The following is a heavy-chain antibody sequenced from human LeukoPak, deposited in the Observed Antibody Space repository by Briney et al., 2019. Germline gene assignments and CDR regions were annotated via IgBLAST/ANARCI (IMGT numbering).Heavy chain of an antibody. D-gene: IGHD6-19*01. CDR3: AKFVVAGGRAFDI. CDR1: GFTFSSYG. J-gene: IGHJ3*02. Sequence: GGSLRLSCAASGFTFSSYGMHWVRQAPGKGLEWVAVISYDGSNKYYADSVKGRFTISRDNSKNTLYLQMNSLRAEDTAVYYCAKFVVAGGRAFDIWGQGTMVTVSS. CDR2: ISYDGSNK. V-gene: IGHV3-30*18.